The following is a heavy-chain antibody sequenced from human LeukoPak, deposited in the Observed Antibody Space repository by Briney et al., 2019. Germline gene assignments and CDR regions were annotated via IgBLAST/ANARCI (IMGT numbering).Heavy chain of an antibody. CDR1: GFTFSSYA. CDR3: AKGSRGYYYYCGMDV. J-gene: IGHJ6*02. V-gene: IGHV3-23*01. Sequence: PGGSLRLSCAASGFTFSSYAMSWVRQAPGKGLEWVSAISGSGGSTYYADSVKGRFTISRDNSKNTLYLQMNSLRAEDTAVYYCAKGSRGYYYYCGMDVWGQGTTVTVSS. CDR2: ISGSGGST. D-gene: IGHD3-10*01.